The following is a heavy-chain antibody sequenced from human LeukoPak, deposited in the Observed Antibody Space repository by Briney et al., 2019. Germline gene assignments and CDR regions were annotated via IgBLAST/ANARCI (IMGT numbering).Heavy chain of an antibody. Sequence: SETLSLTCTVSGGSISSSSYYWGWIRQPPGKGLEWIGSIYYSGSTYYNPSLKSRVTISVDTSKNQFSLKLSSVTAADTAVYYCARVDQSGYDTRGWFDPWGQGTLVTVSS. J-gene: IGHJ5*02. CDR3: ARVDQSGYDTRGWFDP. D-gene: IGHD5-12*01. CDR1: GGSISSSSYY. CDR2: IYYSGST. V-gene: IGHV4-39*07.